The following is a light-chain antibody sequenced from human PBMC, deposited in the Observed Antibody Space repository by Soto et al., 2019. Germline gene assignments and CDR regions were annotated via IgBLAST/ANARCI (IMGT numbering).Light chain of an antibody. CDR3: CSYAGSSTFGAA. J-gene: IGLJ2*01. CDR1: SSDVGSYNL. CDR2: EGS. Sequence: QSALTQPASVSGSPGQSITISCTGTSSDVGSYNLVSWYQQHPGKAPKLMIYEGSKRPSGVSNRFSGSKSGNTASLTISGLEAEDEADYYCCSYAGSSTFGAAFGGGTKLTVL. V-gene: IGLV2-23*03.